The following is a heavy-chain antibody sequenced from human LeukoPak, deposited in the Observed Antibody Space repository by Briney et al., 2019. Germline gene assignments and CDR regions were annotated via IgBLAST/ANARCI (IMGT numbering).Heavy chain of an antibody. V-gene: IGHV1-46*01. CDR1: GYTFTSYY. J-gene: IGHJ4*02. CDR3: ARTPAQYSYGLAFDY. D-gene: IGHD5-18*01. CDR2: INPSGGST. Sequence: ASVKVSCKASGYTFTSYYMHWVRQAPGQGLEWMEIINPSGGSTSYAQKFQGRVTMTRDTSTSTVYMELSSLRSEDTAVYYCARTPAQYSYGLAFDYWGQGTLVTVSS.